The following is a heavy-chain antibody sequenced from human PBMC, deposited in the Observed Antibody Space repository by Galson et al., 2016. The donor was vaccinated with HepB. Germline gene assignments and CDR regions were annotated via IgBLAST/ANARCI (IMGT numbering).Heavy chain of an antibody. CDR3: ATVGSGGSDTRALHH. Sequence: SLRLSCAASGFPFSSYDMSWVRQAPGKGLEWVATISGGGRFTYSPDSVQGRFTITRDNSQDTLYLEMNSLRVGDTAVYYCATVGSGGSDTRALHHWGQGTLVPVSS. CDR1: GFPFSSYD. CDR2: ISGGGRFT. D-gene: IGHD3-10*01. J-gene: IGHJ5*02. V-gene: IGHV3-23*01.